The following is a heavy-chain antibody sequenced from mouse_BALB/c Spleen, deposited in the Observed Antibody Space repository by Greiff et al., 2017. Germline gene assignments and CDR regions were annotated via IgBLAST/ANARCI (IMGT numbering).Heavy chain of an antibody. CDR2: INPSNGRT. J-gene: IGHJ3*01. CDR3: ARGETGGFAY. Sequence: QVQLQQPGADLVKPGASVKLSCKASGYTFTSYWMHWVKQRPGQGLEWIGEINPSNGRTNYNEKFKSKATLTVDKSSSTAYMQLSSLTSEDSAVYYCARGETGGFAYWGQGTLVTVSA. V-gene: IGHV1S81*02. CDR1: GYTFTSYW.